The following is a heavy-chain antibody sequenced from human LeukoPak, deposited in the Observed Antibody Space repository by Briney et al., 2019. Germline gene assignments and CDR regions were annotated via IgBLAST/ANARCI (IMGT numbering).Heavy chain of an antibody. CDR3: ARDSSSSVFNWFDP. V-gene: IGHV1-69*05. CDR1: GGTFSSYA. J-gene: IGHJ5*02. Sequence: SVKVSCKASGGTFSSYAISWVREAPGQGLEWMGGIIPIFGTANYAQKLQGRVTITTDESTSTACMELSSLRSEDTAVYYCARDSSSSVFNWFDPWGQGTLVTVSS. CDR2: IIPIFGTA. D-gene: IGHD3-22*01.